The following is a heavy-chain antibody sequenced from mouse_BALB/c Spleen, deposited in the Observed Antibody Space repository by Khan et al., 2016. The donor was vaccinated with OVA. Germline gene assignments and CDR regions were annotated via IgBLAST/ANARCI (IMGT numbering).Heavy chain of an antibody. CDR1: GYSITSGYG. CDR2: ISYSGST. D-gene: IGHD1-2*01. Sequence: VQLKESGPGLVKPSQSLSLTCTVTGYSITSGYGWNWIRQFPGNKLEWMGYISYSGSTNYNPSLKSRISITRDTSKNQFFLQLNSVTTEDPATYCGARTARIKYWGQGTTLTVSS. V-gene: IGHV3-2*02. J-gene: IGHJ2*01. CDR3: ARTARIKY.